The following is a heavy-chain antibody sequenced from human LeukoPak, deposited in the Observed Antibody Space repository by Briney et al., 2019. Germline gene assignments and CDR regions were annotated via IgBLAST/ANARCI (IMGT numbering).Heavy chain of an antibody. CDR2: ISFDGSHQ. D-gene: IGHD3-16*01. CDR1: GFVFSDYP. V-gene: IGHV3-30*07. Sequence: GGSLRLSCSASGFVFSDYPLHWIRQSPGKGPEWVAVISFDGSHQYYADSVKGRFTISRDNAKNSLYLQMNSLRAEDTAVYYCARGGHDYVVDIWGQGTLVTVSS. J-gene: IGHJ3*02. CDR3: ARGGHDYVVDI.